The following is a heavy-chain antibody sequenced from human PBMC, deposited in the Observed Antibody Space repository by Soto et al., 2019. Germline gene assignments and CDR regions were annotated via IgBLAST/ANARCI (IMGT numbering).Heavy chain of an antibody. CDR2: MNPNSGNT. CDR3: ARGINYYASGDDGFDI. J-gene: IGHJ3*02. Sequence: QVQLVQSGAEVKKPGASVKVSCKASGYTFTSYDINWVRQATGQGLEWMGWMNPNSGNTGYAQKFQGRVTMTRNTSINTAYMELSSLRSEETAVYYCARGINYYASGDDGFDIWGQGTMVTVSS. CDR1: GYTFTSYD. D-gene: IGHD3-10*01. V-gene: IGHV1-8*01.